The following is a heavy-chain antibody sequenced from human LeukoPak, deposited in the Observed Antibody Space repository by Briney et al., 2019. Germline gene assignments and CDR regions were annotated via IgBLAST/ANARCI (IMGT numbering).Heavy chain of an antibody. CDR2: IYYSGST. D-gene: IGHD3-10*01. J-gene: IGHJ4*02. CDR3: ARDLSKGFSDGSGSFDY. V-gene: IGHV4-39*07. CDR1: GGSISSSSYY. Sequence: SETLSLTCTVSGGSISSSSYYWGWIRQPPGKGLEWIGSIYYSGSTYYNPSLKSRVTISVDTSKNQFSLKLSSVTAADTAVYYCARDLSKGFSDGSGSFDYWGQGTLVTVSS.